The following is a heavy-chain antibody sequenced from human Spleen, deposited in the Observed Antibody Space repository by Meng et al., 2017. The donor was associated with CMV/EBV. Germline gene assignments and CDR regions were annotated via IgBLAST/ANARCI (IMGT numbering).Heavy chain of an antibody. V-gene: IGHV3-74*01. J-gene: IGHJ3*02. Sequence: GGSLRLSCAASGFSFSSYWMHWVRQAPGKGLVWVSRINGDGSNTNYADSVKGRFTISRDNAKNTLYLQMNSLRAEDTAVYYCTTIIWQVVTNDAFDIWGQGTMVTVSS. CDR2: INGDGSNT. D-gene: IGHD3-22*01. CDR3: TTIIWQVVTNDAFDI. CDR1: GFSFSSYW.